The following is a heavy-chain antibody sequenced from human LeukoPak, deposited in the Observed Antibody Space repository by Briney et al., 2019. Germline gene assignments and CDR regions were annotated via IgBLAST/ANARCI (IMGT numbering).Heavy chain of an antibody. CDR2: NNHSGST. CDR1: GGSFSGYY. J-gene: IGHJ5*02. CDR3: AGFTLYGSGSPRFDP. D-gene: IGHD3-10*01. Sequence: SETLSLTCAVYGGSFSGYYWSWIRQPRGKGLEWIGENNHSGSTNYNPSLKSRVTISVDTSKNQFSLKLSSVTAADTAVYYCAGFTLYGSGSPRFDPGGQGTLVTVSS. V-gene: IGHV4-34*01.